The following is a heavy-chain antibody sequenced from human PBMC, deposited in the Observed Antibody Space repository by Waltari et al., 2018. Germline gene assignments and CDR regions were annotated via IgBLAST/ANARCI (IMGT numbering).Heavy chain of an antibody. J-gene: IGHJ5*02. CDR1: GGSISSYY. V-gene: IGHV4-4*07. CDR2: IYTSGST. CDR3: ARDREGIAVAGTWWFDP. Sequence: QVQLQESGPGLVKPSETLSLTCTVSGGSISSYYWSWIRQPAGKGLEWIGRIYTSGSTNDNPSLKSRVTRSVDTAKNQCSLKRGSVTAADTAVYYCARDREGIAVAGTWWFDPWGQGTLVTVSS. D-gene: IGHD6-19*01.